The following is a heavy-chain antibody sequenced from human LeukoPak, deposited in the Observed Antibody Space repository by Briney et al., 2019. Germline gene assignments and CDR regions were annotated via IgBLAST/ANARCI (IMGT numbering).Heavy chain of an antibody. D-gene: IGHD6-25*01. CDR2: ISGSVNHI. J-gene: IGHJ6*03. Sequence: PGGSLRLSCAASGFTFNSYEMNWVRQAPGEGLEWVSSISGSVNHIYYADSVKGRFIIPRDNAKDSLFLQMNSLRPDDTSVYYCTSLRLQYYYYMDIWGKGTTVIVS. CDR1: GFTFNSYE. CDR3: TSLRLQYYYYMDI. V-gene: IGHV3-48*03.